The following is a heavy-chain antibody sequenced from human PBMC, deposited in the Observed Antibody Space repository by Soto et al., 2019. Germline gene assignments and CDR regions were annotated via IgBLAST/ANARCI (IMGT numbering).Heavy chain of an antibody. CDR1: GFTFSSYG. Sequence: QVQLVESGGGVVQPGRSLRLSCAASGFTFSSYGMHWVRQAPGKGLEWVAVISYEGSKKYYADSVKGRFTISRDNSKNTLYLPMNSLRAEDTAVYYCAKQAVAGEKYLDYWGQATLVTVSS. CDR3: AKQAVAGEKYLDY. V-gene: IGHV3-30*18. CDR2: ISYEGSKK. D-gene: IGHD6-19*01. J-gene: IGHJ4*02.